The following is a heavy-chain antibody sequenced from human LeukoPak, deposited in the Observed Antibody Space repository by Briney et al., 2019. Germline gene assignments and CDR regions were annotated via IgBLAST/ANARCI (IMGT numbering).Heavy chain of an antibody. V-gene: IGHV1-2*02. CDR1: GYTFTGYY. CDR2: INPNSGGT. J-gene: IGHJ6*02. Sequence: ASVKVSCKASGYTFTGYYMHWVRQAPGQGLEWMGWINPNSGGTNYAQKFQGRVTMTRDTSISTAYMELSRLRSDDTAVYYCASSWIAAAGTPYYYYGMDVWGQGTTVTVSS. CDR3: ASSWIAAAGTPYYYYGMDV. D-gene: IGHD6-13*01.